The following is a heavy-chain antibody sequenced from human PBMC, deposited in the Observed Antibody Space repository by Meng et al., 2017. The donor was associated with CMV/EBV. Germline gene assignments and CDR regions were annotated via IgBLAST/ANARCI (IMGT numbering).Heavy chain of an antibody. J-gene: IGHJ6*02. CDR1: GFTFSSYS. Sequence: GESLKISCAASGFTFSSYSMNWVRQAPGKGLEWVSYISSSSSTLYYADSVKGRFTISRDNAKNSLYLQMNSLRAEDTAVYYCARDGGAYYYDSSGYFYGMDVWGQGTTVTVSS. CDR2: ISSSSSTL. V-gene: IGHV3-48*04. CDR3: ARDGGAYYYDSSGYFYGMDV. D-gene: IGHD3-22*01.